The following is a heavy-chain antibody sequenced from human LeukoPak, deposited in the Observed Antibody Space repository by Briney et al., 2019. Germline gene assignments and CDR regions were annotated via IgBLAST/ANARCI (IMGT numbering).Heavy chain of an antibody. Sequence: SETLSLTCTVSGGSISSYYWSWIRQPAGKGLERIGRIYTSGSTNYNPSLKSRVTMSVDTSKNQFSQKLSSVTAADTAVYYCARDLMIGWFDPWGQGTLVTVSS. CDR1: GGSISSYY. V-gene: IGHV4-4*07. CDR2: IYTSGST. J-gene: IGHJ5*02. D-gene: IGHD2-21*01. CDR3: ARDLMIGWFDP.